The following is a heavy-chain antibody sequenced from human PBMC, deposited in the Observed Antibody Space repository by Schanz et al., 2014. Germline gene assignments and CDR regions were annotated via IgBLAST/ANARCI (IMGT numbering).Heavy chain of an antibody. CDR3: ASGGYCTNGVCNGGRNWFDP. Sequence: VHLLESGGGLVQPGGSLRLSCAASGFTFSNHALSWVRQAPGKGLEWVAVISDDGSNHYYPDSVKGRFTISRDNSKNALYLQMDSLRAEDTAVYYCASGGYCTNGVCNGGRNWFDPWGQGTLVTVSS. V-gene: IGHV3-30*03. J-gene: IGHJ5*02. D-gene: IGHD2-8*01. CDR2: ISDDGSNH. CDR1: GFTFSNHA.